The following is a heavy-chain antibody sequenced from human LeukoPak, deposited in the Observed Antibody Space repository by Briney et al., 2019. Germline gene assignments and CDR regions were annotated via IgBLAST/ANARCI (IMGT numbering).Heavy chain of an antibody. D-gene: IGHD3-22*01. CDR3: ARENYYDSSGD. CDR2: MSSSGRTI. Sequence: PGGFLRLSCAASGFTLNDFYMSWIRQAPGKGLEWVAYMSSSGRTIYYSDSVKGRFTISRDDAKNSLYLQMNSLRAEDTAVYYCARENYYDSSGDWGQGTLVTVSS. J-gene: IGHJ4*02. V-gene: IGHV3-11*04. CDR1: GFTLNDFY.